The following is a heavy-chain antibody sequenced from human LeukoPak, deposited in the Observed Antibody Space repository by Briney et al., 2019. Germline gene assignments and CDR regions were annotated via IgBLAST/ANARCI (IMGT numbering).Heavy chain of an antibody. CDR1: GFTFTKHD. CDR3: ARGSLGPAY. V-gene: IGHV3-11*01. CDR2: ISRSGAHS. J-gene: IGHJ1*01. D-gene: IGHD3-10*01. Sequence: GGSLRLSCDVSGFTFTKHDMSWFRQLPGKGLEWVSSISRSGAHSHYAASVRGRFIISRDNSNDTLFLQMTGLRVADTAIYYCARGSLGPAYWGRGTLVAVSS.